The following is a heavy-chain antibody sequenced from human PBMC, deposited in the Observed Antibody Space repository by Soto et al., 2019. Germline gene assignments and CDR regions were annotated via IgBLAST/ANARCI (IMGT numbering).Heavy chain of an antibody. D-gene: IGHD3-3*01. CDR1: GFTFSTYA. CDR3: TTAPERITIFN. V-gene: IGHV3-23*01. CDR2: ISDSGGSA. J-gene: IGHJ4*02. Sequence: GGSLRLSCAASGFTFSTYAMSWVRQAPGKGLEWVSAISDSGGSAYYADSVKGRFTISRDNSKNTLYLQMNSLKTEDTAVYYCTTAPERITIFNWGQGTLVTVSS.